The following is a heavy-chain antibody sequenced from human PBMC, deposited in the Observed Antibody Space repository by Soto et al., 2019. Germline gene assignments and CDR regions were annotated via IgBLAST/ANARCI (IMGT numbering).Heavy chain of an antibody. CDR2: INHSGST. J-gene: IGHJ6*02. V-gene: IGHV4-34*01. CDR1: GGSFSGYY. D-gene: IGHD1-1*01. Sequence: SETLSLTCAVYGGSFSGYYWSWIRQPPGKGLEWIGEINHSGSTNYNPSLKSRVTISVDTSKNQFSLKLSSVTAADTAVYYCARGCQVDLATAGTPTSGHYYYGMDVWGQGTTVTVSS. CDR3: ARGCQVDLATAGTPTSGHYYYGMDV.